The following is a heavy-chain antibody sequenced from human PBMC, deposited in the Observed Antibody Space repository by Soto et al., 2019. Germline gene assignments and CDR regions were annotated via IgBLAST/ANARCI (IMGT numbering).Heavy chain of an antibody. Sequence: SETLSLTCTVSGGSVSSGDYYWSWIRQPPGKGLEWIGYIYYSGSTYYNPSLKSRVTISVDTSKNQFSLKLSSVTAADTAVYYCAGERPWGVVNNWGQGTLVTVSS. J-gene: IGHJ4*02. D-gene: IGHD3-3*01. CDR3: AGERPWGVVNN. CDR1: GGSVSSGDYY. CDR2: IYYSGST. V-gene: IGHV4-30-4*01.